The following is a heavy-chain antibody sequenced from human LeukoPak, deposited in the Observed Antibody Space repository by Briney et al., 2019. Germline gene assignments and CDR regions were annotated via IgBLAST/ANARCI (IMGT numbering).Heavy chain of an antibody. CDR3: AKDLGKYSTSWSDY. V-gene: IGHV3-30*02. Sequence: GGSLRLSCAASGFTFSNHGMHWVRQAPGKGLKWVAFVGYDETNKYYADSVKGRFTISRDNSRNTLYLQMNNLRADETAVYYCAKDLGKYSTSWSDYWGQGTLVIVSS. J-gene: IGHJ4*02. D-gene: IGHD6-13*01. CDR1: GFTFSNHG. CDR2: VGYDETNK.